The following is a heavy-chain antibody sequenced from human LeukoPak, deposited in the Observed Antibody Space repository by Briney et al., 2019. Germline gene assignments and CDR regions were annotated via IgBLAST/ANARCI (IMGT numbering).Heavy chain of an antibody. V-gene: IGHV4-34*01. J-gene: IGHJ4*02. D-gene: IGHD2-2*02. Sequence: PSETLSLTCAVYGGSFSGYYWSWIRQPPGKGLEWIGEINHSGSTNYNPSLKSRVTIPVDTSKNQFSLKLSSVTAADTAVYYCARSYTQGFDYWGQGTLVTVSS. CDR2: INHSGST. CDR3: ARSYTQGFDY. CDR1: GGSFSGYY.